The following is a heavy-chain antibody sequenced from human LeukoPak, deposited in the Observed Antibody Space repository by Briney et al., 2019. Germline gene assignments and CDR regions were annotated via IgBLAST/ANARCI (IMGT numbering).Heavy chain of an antibody. J-gene: IGHJ4*02. Sequence: GASVKVSCKASGYTFTGYYMHWVRQAPGQGLEWMGWINPNSGGTNYAQKFQGRVTMTRDTSISTAYMELSRLRSEDTAVYYCASDIFGEGPRYFDYWGQGTLVTVSS. CDR1: GYTFTGYY. D-gene: IGHD3-10*01. CDR3: ASDIFGEGPRYFDY. CDR2: INPNSGGT. V-gene: IGHV1-2*02.